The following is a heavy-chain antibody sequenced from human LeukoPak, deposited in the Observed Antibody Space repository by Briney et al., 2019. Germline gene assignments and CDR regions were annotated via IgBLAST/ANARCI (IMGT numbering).Heavy chain of an antibody. Sequence: SVKVSCKASGGTFSSYAISWVRQAPGQGLEWMGRIIPIFGIANYAQKFQGRVTITADKSMSTAYMELSSLRSEDTAVYYCARGRQITRDTSEDIVVPLGFDPWGQGTLVTVSS. CDR3: ARGRQITRDTSEDIVVPLGFDP. V-gene: IGHV1-69*04. CDR2: IIPIFGIA. J-gene: IGHJ5*02. D-gene: IGHD2-2*01. CDR1: GGTFSSYA.